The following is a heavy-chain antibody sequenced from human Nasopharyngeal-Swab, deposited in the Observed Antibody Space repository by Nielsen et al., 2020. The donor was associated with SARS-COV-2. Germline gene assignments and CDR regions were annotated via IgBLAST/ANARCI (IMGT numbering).Heavy chain of an antibody. CDR3: AREVAAGGDY. V-gene: IGHV4-4*02. CDR2: IYHSGST. J-gene: IGHJ4*02. Sequence: WIRQPPGKGLEWIGEIYHSGSTNYNPSLKSRVTISVDKSKNQFSLKLSSVTAADTAVYYCAREVAAGGDYWGQGTPVTVSS. D-gene: IGHD6-13*01.